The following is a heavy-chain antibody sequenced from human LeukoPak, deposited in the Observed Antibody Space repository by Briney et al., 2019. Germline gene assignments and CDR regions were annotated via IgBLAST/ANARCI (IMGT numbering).Heavy chain of an antibody. D-gene: IGHD4-11*01. V-gene: IGHV4-31*03. J-gene: IGHJ6*02. CDR2: IYYSGST. CDR1: GGSIRSGDYS. Sequence: SQTLSLTCTVSGGSIRSGDYSWNWIRQHPGKGLEWIGYIYYSGSTYYNPSLTSRVTMSVDTSKNQFSLKLSSVTAADTTIYYCARDHTETSSLNFRNYYYYGMDIWGQGTTVIVSS. CDR3: ARDHTETSSLNFRNYYYYGMDI.